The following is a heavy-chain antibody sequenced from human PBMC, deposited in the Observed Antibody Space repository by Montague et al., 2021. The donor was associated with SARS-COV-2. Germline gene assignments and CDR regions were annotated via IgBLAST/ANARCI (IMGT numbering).Heavy chain of an antibody. CDR3: ARVISRQNHIVVVGLYYFDY. Sequence: SETLSLTCTVSGGSISSSSYYWGWIRQPPGKGLEWIVSIYYSGSTYYNPSLKSRVTISVDTSKNQFSLKLSSVTAADTAVYYCARVISRQNHIVVVGLYYFDYWGQGTLVTVSS. D-gene: IGHD2-15*01. CDR2: IYYSGST. V-gene: IGHV4-39*07. CDR1: GGSISSSSYY. J-gene: IGHJ4*02.